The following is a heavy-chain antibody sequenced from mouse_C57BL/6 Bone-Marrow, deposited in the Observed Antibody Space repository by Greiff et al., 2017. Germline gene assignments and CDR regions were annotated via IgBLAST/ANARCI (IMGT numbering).Heavy chain of an antibody. CDR3: AKRRLGLFDY. CDR2: INPNNGGT. D-gene: IGHD3-2*02. V-gene: IGHV1-26*01. J-gene: IGHJ2*01. CDR1: GYTFTDYY. Sequence: EVQLQQSGPELVKPGASVKISCKASGYTFTDYYMNWVKQSHGKSLEWIGDINPNNGGTSYNQKFKGKATLTVDKSASTAYMELRSLTSEDSAVYYCAKRRLGLFDYWGRGTTLSVSS.